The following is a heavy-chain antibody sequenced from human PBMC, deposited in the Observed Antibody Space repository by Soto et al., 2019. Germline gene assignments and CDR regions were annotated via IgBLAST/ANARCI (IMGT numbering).Heavy chain of an antibody. CDR1: GFTFSRYA. CDR2: ISGSGGST. V-gene: IGHV3-23*01. D-gene: IGHD6-13*01. Sequence: EVQMFESGGGLVQPGGSLRLSCAASGFTFSRYAMSWVRQAPGKGLEWVSSISGSGGSTYYADSVKGRFTISRDNSKNTLYLQMNSLRDEDTAVYYCAKGPTAAWFDYWGQGPLVTVSS. J-gene: IGHJ4*02. CDR3: AKGPTAAWFDY.